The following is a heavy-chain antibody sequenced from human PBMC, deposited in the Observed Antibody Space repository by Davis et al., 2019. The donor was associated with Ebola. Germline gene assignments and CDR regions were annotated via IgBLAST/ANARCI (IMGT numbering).Heavy chain of an antibody. V-gene: IGHV1-8*01. CDR3: ARDGIVVAALDY. CDR1: GYTFTSYD. J-gene: IGHJ4*02. CDR2: MNPNSGNT. D-gene: IGHD3-22*01. Sequence: VKVSCKASGYTFTSYDINWVRQATGQGLEWMGWMNPNSGNTGYAQKLQGRVTMTTDTSTSTAYMELRSLRSDDTAVYYCARDGIVVAALDYWGQGTLVTVSS.